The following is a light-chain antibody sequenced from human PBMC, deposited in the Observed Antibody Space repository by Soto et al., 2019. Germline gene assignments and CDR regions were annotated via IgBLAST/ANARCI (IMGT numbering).Light chain of an antibody. CDR2: DAS. CDR3: QQFSSYPPT. V-gene: IGKV3-20*01. CDR1: QTVRNNY. Sequence: EFVLTQSPGTLSLSPGERATLSCRASQTVRNNYLAWYQQKPGQAPRLLIYDASSRATGIPDRFSGGGSGTGFTLTISRLEPEDFAVYYCQQFSSYPPTFGGGTKVEIK. J-gene: IGKJ4*01.